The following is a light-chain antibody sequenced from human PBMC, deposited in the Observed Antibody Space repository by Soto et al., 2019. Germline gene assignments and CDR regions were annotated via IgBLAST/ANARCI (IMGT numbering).Light chain of an antibody. CDR2: AAS. J-gene: IGKJ2*01. CDR3: QQQGT. V-gene: IGKV3-20*01. Sequence: ELVLPQSPGTLSLSPGERATLSGRASEFLSSSYLVWYQQKPGQAPRLLIYAASRRATGIPDRFSGSGSATDYTLTINTWEPEDFAVYYCQQQGTFGQGTKLLIK. CDR1: EFLSSSY.